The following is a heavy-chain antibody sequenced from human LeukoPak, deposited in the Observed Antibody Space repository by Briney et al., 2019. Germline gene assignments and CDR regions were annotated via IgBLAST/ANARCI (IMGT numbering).Heavy chain of an antibody. CDR1: GFTFGDYN. Sequence: GGSLRLSCAASGFTFGDYNMHWVRQAPGKGLEWVSSISWNSGSIGYADSVKGRFTISRDNAKNSLYLQMNRLRAEDTGLYYCAKAPLTTSGTHYLDYWGQGTLVTVS. V-gene: IGHV3-9*01. CDR2: ISWNSGSI. CDR3: AKAPLTTSGTHYLDY. D-gene: IGHD1-26*01. J-gene: IGHJ4*02.